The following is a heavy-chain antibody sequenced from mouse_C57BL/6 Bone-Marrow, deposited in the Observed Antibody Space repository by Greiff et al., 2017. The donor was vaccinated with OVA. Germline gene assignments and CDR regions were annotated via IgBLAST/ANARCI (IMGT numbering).Heavy chain of an antibody. D-gene: IGHD1-1*01. CDR3: ARPLYYGSSYGYFDV. CDR2: ISGGGGNT. CDR1: GFTFSSYT. Sequence: EVQVVESGGGLVKPGGSLKLSCAASGFTFSSYTMSWVRQTPEKRLEWVATISGGGGNTYYPDSVKGRFTISRDNAKNTLYLQMSSLRSEDTALYYCARPLYYGSSYGYFDVWGTGTTVTVSS. V-gene: IGHV5-9*01. J-gene: IGHJ1*03.